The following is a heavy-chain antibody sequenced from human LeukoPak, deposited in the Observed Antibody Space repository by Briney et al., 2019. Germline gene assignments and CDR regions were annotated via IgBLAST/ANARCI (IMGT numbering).Heavy chain of an antibody. D-gene: IGHD1-26*01. V-gene: IGHV3-21*01. CDR1: GFTFSTYS. Sequence: GGSLRLSCAASGFTFSTYSMNWVRQAPGKGLEWVSSISSSSSYIYYADSVKGRFTISRDNAKNSLYLQMTSLRAEDTAVYYCARAGSYAFDIWGQGTMVTVSS. J-gene: IGHJ3*02. CDR2: ISSSSSYI. CDR3: ARAGSYAFDI.